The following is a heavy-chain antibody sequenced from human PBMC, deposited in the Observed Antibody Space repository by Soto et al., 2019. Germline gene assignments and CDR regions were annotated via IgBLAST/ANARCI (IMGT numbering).Heavy chain of an antibody. Sequence: QVQLVQSGAEVKKPGSSVRVSCKASGDTFTFYSINWVRQAPGLGLEWMGRINPILSMSNYAQRFQGRVTMTADKSKSTAYMERSSLRSEHTAMYYCASSYGSGYRAFDYWGQGALVTVPS. CDR1: GDTFTFYS. CDR3: ASSYGSGYRAFDY. CDR2: INPILSMS. V-gene: IGHV1-69*02. D-gene: IGHD3-10*01. J-gene: IGHJ4*02.